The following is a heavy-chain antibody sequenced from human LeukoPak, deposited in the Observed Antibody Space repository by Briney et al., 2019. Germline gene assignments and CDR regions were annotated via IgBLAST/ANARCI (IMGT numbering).Heavy chain of an antibody. CDR2: IYYSGST. V-gene: IGHV4-31*03. J-gene: IGHJ4*02. CDR1: GGSISSGGYY. D-gene: IGHD3-10*01. Sequence: PSETLSLTCTVSGGSISSGGYYWSWIRQHPGKGLEWIGYIYYSGSTYYNPSLKGRVTISVDTSKNQFSLKLSSVTAADTAVYYCARNGVYGSGSHFDYWGQGTLVTVSS. CDR3: ARNGVYGSGSHFDY.